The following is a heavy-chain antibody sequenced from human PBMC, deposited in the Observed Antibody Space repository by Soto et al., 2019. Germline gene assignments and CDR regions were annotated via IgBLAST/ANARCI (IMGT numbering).Heavy chain of an antibody. CDR1: GFPFTTYA. Sequence: PGGSLRLSCEASGFPFTTYAMSWVRQAPGKGLEWVSGISGSGDRTHYIDSVKGRFTISRDNYKNTLYLQMSSLRAEDTAVYYCAKASTYEYVWGSYRYYFNYWGQGTLVTVSS. CDR3: AKASTYEYVWGSYRYYFNY. J-gene: IGHJ4*02. V-gene: IGHV3-23*01. D-gene: IGHD3-16*02. CDR2: ISGSGDRT.